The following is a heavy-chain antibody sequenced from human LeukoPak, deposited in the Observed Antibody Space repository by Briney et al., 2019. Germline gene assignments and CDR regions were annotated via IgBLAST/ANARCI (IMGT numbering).Heavy chain of an antibody. CDR1: GFTFGDYW. J-gene: IGHJ5*02. V-gene: IGHV3-7*03. CDR3: AKDWHYIVVSWFDP. D-gene: IGHD3-22*01. Sequence: GGSLRLSCAASGFTFGDYWMSWVRQAPGKGLEWVANIKQDGSEKYYVDSVKGRFTVSRDNSKNTLYLQMNSLRAEDTAVYYCAKDWHYIVVSWFDPWGQGTLVTVSS. CDR2: IKQDGSEK.